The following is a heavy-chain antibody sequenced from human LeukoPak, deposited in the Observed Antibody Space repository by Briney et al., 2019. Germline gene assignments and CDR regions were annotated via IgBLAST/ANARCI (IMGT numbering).Heavy chain of an antibody. CDR2: INHSGST. Sequence: MTSETLSLTCAVYGGSFSGYYWSWIRQPSGKGLEWIGEINHSGSTNYNPSLKSRVTISVDTSKNQFSLKLSSVTAADTAVYYCARMQRDGYNYGFDYWGQGTLVTVSS. D-gene: IGHD5-24*01. J-gene: IGHJ4*02. V-gene: IGHV4-34*01. CDR1: GGSFSGYY. CDR3: ARMQRDGYNYGFDY.